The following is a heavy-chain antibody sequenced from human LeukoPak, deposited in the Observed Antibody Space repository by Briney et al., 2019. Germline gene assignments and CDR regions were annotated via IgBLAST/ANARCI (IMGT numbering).Heavy chain of an antibody. CDR1: GFTFSVSY. CDR3: ARDWIGDGYNYYHYFDY. Sequence: GGSLRLSCSASGFTFSVSYMSWIRQAPGKGLEWVSYISSSGSTIYYADSVKGRFTISRDNAKNSLYLQMNRLRAEDTAVYYCARDWIGDGYNYYHYFDYWGQGTLVTVSS. V-gene: IGHV3-11*01. D-gene: IGHD5-24*01. CDR2: ISSSGSTI. J-gene: IGHJ4*02.